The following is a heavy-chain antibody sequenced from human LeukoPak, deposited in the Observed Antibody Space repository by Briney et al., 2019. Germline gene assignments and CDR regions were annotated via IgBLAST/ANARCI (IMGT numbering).Heavy chain of an antibody. Sequence: PGGSLRLSCAASGLTFSSYEMNWVRQAPGKGLEWVSYISSSGSTIYYADSVKGRFTISRDNAKNSLYLQMNSLRAEDTAVYYCARGSDYGDRQYFDYWGQGTLVTVSS. CDR1: GLTFSSYE. V-gene: IGHV3-48*03. J-gene: IGHJ4*02. CDR2: ISSSGSTI. CDR3: ARGSDYGDRQYFDY. D-gene: IGHD4-17*01.